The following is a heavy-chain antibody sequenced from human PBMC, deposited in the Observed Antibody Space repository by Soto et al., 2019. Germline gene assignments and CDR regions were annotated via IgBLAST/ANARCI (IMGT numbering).Heavy chain of an antibody. J-gene: IGHJ5*02. CDR2: IIPIFGTA. D-gene: IGHD2-15*01. V-gene: IGHV1-69*12. CDR1: GGTFSSYA. Sequence: QVQLVQSGAEVKKPGSSVKVSCKASGGTFSSYAISWVRQAPGQGLEWMGGIIPIFGTANYAQKFQGRVSTTADESXXKXYXXLSSRGSEDTALTYCAGEGEYWTGGSCPTYNWFHPWGQGTLVTVSS. CDR3: AGEGEYWTGGSCPTYNWFHP.